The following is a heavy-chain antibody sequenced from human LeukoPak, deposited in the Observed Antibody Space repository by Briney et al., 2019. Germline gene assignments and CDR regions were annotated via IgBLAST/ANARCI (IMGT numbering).Heavy chain of an antibody. CDR3: AGGDCSSTSCYDYYSYYMDV. J-gene: IGHJ6*03. CDR2: ISSSGSTI. CDR1: GFTFSDYY. Sequence: PGGSLRLSCAASGFTFSDYYMSWIRQAPGKGLEWVSYISSSGSTIYYADSVKGRFTISRDNAKNSLYLQMNSLRAEDTAVYYCAGGDCSSTSCYDYYSYYMDVWGKGTTVTVSS. D-gene: IGHD2-2*01. V-gene: IGHV3-11*04.